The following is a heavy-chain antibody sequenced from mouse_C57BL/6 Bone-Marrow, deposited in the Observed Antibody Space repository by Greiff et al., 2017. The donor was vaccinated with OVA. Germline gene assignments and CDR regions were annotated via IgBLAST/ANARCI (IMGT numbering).Heavy chain of an antibody. CDR2: ISYDGSN. D-gene: IGHD1-1*02. J-gene: IGHJ1*03. Sequence: ESGPGLVKPSQSLSLTCSVTGYSITSGYYWNWIRQFPGNKLEWMGYISYDGSNNYNPSLKNRISITRDTSKNQFFLKLNSVTTEYTAAYYCARLGARYFDVWGTGTTVTVSS. CDR1: GYSITSGYY. CDR3: ARLGARYFDV. V-gene: IGHV3-6*01.